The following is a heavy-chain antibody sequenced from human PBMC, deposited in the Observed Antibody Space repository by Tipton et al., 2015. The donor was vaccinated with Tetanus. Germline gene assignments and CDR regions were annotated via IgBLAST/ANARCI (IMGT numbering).Heavy chain of an antibody. J-gene: IGHJ4*02. Sequence: GSLRLSCAASGFSVSRKYMTWVRQAPGKGLEWVSTISGSGSATYYAGSVGGRFTISRDNSKKTLYLQMHNLSVEDTAIYYCAQSKRGYSYGTFDLWGQGTLVTVSS. D-gene: IGHD5-18*01. CDR3: AQSKRGYSYGTFDL. CDR2: ISGSGSAT. V-gene: IGHV3-23*01. CDR1: GFSVSRKY.